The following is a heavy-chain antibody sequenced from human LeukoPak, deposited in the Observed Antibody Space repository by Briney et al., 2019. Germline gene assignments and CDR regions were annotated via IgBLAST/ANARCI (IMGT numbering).Heavy chain of an antibody. CDR3: ARLSGIAAAVGY. V-gene: IGHV1-2*02. D-gene: IGHD6-13*01. CDR2: INPNSGGT. CDR1: GYTFTGYY. Sequence: ASVKVSFKASGYTFTGYYMHWVRQAPGQGLEWMGWINPNSGGTNYAQKFQGRVTMTRDTSISTAYMELSRLRSDDTAVYYCARLSGIAAAVGYWGQGTLVTVSS. J-gene: IGHJ4*02.